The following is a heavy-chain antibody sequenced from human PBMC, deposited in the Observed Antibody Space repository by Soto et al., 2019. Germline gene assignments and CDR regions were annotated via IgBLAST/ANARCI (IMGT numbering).Heavy chain of an antibody. D-gene: IGHD6-13*01. CDR1: GGSISSGGYS. CDR2: IYHSGST. Sequence: SETLSLTCAVSGGSISSGGYSWSWIRQPPGKGLEWIGYIYHSGSTYYNPSLKSRVTISVDRSKNQFSLKLSSVTAADTAVYYCARVGYSSSWGNWFDPWGQGTLVTVSS. CDR3: ARVGYSSSWGNWFDP. J-gene: IGHJ5*02. V-gene: IGHV4-30-2*01.